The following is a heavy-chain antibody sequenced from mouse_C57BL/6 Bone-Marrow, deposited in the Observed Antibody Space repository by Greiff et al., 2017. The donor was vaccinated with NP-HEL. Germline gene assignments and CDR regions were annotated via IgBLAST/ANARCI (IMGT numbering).Heavy chain of an antibody. J-gene: IGHJ4*01. CDR1: GYSITSDY. V-gene: IGHV3-8*01. CDR2: ISYSGST. CDR3: AKGRQYYGSRYYAMDY. D-gene: IGHD1-1*01. Sequence: EVKLMESGPGLAKPSQSLSLSCSVTGYSITSDYWNWIRKFPGHKLEYMGYISYSGSTYYNPSLNSRISITQDTSKKQYYLQLNSVTTEDTATYYCAKGRQYYGSRYYAMDYWGQGTSVTVSS.